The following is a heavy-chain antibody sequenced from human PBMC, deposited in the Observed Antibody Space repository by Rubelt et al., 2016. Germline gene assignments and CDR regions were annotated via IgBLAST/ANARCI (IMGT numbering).Heavy chain of an antibody. CDR3: ATVGKP. J-gene: IGHJ4*02. Sequence: EWVSAISGSGGSTYYADSVRGRITISRDNAKNSLYLQMNSLRAEVTAVYYCATVGKPWGQGTLVTVSS. CDR2: ISGSGGST. D-gene: IGHD1-14*01. V-gene: IGHV3-21*01.